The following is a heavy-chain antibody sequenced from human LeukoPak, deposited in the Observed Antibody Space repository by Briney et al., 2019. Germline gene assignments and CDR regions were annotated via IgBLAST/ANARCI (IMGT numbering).Heavy chain of an antibody. Sequence: PGGSLRLSCAASGFTFSSYGMHWVRQAPGKGLEWVAVIWYDGSNKYYADSVKGRFTISRDDSKNTLYLQMNSLRAEDTAVYHCARDPTYYDFWSGYLPEGYWGQGTLVTVSS. CDR2: IWYDGSNK. CDR3: ARDPTYYDFWSGYLPEGY. V-gene: IGHV3-33*01. J-gene: IGHJ4*02. CDR1: GFTFSSYG. D-gene: IGHD3-3*01.